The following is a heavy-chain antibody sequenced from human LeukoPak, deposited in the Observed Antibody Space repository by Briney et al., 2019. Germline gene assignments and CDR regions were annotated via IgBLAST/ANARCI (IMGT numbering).Heavy chain of an antibody. CDR2: INPNSGAT. V-gene: IGHV1-2*02. J-gene: IGHJ4*02. D-gene: IGHD4-17*01. Sequence: GASVKVSCKTSGYTFTGYYVHWVRQAPGQGLEWIGWINPNSGATNYAQKFQGRVTMTRDTSINTAYMELRWLRSDDTAVYYCARGGPSTVTTFKYWGQGTLVTVSS. CDR3: ARGGPSTVTTFKY. CDR1: GYTFTGYY.